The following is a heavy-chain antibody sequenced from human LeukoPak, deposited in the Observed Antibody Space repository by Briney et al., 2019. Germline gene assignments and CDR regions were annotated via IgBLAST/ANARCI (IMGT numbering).Heavy chain of an antibody. CDR1: GGSFSGYY. V-gene: IGHV4-34*01. CDR2: INHSGST. J-gene: IGHJ5*02. D-gene: IGHD2-2*01. Sequence: SETLSLTCAVYGGSFSGYYWSWIRQPPGKGLEWIGEINHSGSTNYNPSLKSRVTISVDTSKNQFSLKLSSVTAADTAVYYCASPDIVVVPAALTAWGQGTLVTVSS. CDR3: ASPDIVVVPAALTA.